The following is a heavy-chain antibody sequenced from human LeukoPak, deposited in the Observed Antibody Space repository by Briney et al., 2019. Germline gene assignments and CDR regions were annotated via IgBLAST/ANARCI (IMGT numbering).Heavy chain of an antibody. Sequence: GGSLRLSCAASGFTFSSYAMSWVRQAPGKGLEWVSGISGSGGSTYYADSVKGRFTISRDNSKNTLYLQMNSLRAEDTAVYYCAEDLYSFGPFDYWGQGTLVTVSS. CDR1: GFTFSSYA. V-gene: IGHV3-23*01. J-gene: IGHJ4*02. CDR2: ISGSGGST. D-gene: IGHD5-18*01. CDR3: AEDLYSFGPFDY.